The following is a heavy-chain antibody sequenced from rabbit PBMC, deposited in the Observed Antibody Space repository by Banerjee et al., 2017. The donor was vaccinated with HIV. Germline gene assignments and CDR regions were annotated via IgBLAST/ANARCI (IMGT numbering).Heavy chain of an antibody. D-gene: IGHD6-1*01. CDR3: ARFIAGYAGYGYANL. CDR2: IYNGDGNT. CDR1: GFSFSSSYY. V-gene: IGHV1S40*01. Sequence: QQLVESGGGLVKPGASLTLTCTASGFSFSSSYYMSWVRQATGKGLEWIGCIYNGDGNTYYASWAKGRFTISKMPSTTVTLQMTSLTAADTATYFCARFIAGYAGYGYANLWGPGTLVTVS. J-gene: IGHJ4*01.